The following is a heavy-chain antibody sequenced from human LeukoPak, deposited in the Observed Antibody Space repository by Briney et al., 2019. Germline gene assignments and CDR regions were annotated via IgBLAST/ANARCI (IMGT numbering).Heavy chain of an antibody. CDR3: ARPLTYCSGGSCYGNWFDS. CDR1: GGSFSGFY. V-gene: IGHV4-34*01. Sequence: SETLSLTCAVYGGSFSGFYWSWIRQSPGKGLEWIGEINHSGTTNYNPSLKSRVTISVDTSKNQFSLSLSSVTAADTAVYYCARPLTYCSGGSCYGNWFDSWGQGTLVTVSS. D-gene: IGHD2-15*01. CDR2: INHSGTT. J-gene: IGHJ5*01.